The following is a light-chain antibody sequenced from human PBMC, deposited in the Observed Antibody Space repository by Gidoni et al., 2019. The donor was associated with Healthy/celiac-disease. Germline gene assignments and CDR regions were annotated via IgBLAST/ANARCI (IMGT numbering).Light chain of an antibody. J-gene: IGKJ1*01. CDR1: QSVSSN. Sequence: IVLTQSPATLSVSPGERATLSCRPSQSVSSNLAWYQQKPGPAPRLLIYGASTRATGIPARFSGSGSGTEFTLTISSLQSEDFAVYYCQQYNNWPSWTFGQGTKVEIK. CDR3: QQYNNWPSWT. CDR2: GAS. V-gene: IGKV3-15*01.